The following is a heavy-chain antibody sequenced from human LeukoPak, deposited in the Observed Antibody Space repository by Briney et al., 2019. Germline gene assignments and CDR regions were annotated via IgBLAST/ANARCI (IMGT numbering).Heavy chain of an antibody. Sequence: GASVKVSCKASGYTFTSYDIKWVRQATGQGLEWMGWMNPNSGNTGYAQKFQGRVTMTRNTSISTAYMELSSLRSEDTAVYYRARGKIWYDILTGYYFDYWGQGTLVTVSS. CDR2: MNPNSGNT. CDR3: ARGKIWYDILTGYYFDY. D-gene: IGHD3-9*01. J-gene: IGHJ4*02. V-gene: IGHV1-8*01. CDR1: GYTFTSYD.